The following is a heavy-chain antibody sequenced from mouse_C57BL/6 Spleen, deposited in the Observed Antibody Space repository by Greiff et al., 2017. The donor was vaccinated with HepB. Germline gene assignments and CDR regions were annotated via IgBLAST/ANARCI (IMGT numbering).Heavy chain of an antibody. Sequence: QVQLQQSGAELVKPGASVKMSCKASGYTFTSYWITWVKQRPGQGLEWIGDIYPGSGSTNYNEKFKSKATLTVDTSSSTAYMQLSSLTSEDSAVYYCARGFITTVPSWFAYWGQGTLVTVSA. CDR2: IYPGSGST. D-gene: IGHD1-1*01. CDR3: ARGFITTVPSWFAY. V-gene: IGHV1-55*01. J-gene: IGHJ3*01. CDR1: GYTFTSYW.